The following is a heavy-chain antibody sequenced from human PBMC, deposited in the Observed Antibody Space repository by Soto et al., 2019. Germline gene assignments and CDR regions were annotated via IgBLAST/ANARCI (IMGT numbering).Heavy chain of an antibody. Sequence: QMEQSGAEVRKPGSSVKVSCKPSGGSLTSYTMAWVRQAPGQGFEWMGGIIPIHGTTEYAQKFQGRVTITADESTNSATLELTGLTSEDTAVYYCARGWGLVSWGQGTLVTVSS. V-gene: IGHV1-69*01. D-gene: IGHD3-16*01. CDR2: IIPIHGTT. CDR3: ARGWGLVS. J-gene: IGHJ4*02. CDR1: GGSLTSYT.